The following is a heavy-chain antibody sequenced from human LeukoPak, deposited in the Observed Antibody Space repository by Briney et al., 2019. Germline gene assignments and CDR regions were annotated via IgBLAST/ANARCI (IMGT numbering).Heavy chain of an antibody. Sequence: NPGRSLRLSCAGSGFIFSSFPMYWARQAPGKGLEWVSSISSSSSYIYYADSVKGRFTISRDNAKNSLYLQMNSLRAEDTAVYYCARDGYSSGYYYVRYGYWGQGTLVTVSS. CDR1: GFIFSSFP. CDR3: ARDGYSSGYYYVRYGY. D-gene: IGHD3-22*01. CDR2: ISSSSSYI. V-gene: IGHV3-21*01. J-gene: IGHJ4*02.